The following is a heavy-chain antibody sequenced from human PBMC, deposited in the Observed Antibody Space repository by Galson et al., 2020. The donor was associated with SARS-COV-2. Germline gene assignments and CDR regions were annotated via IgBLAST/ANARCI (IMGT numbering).Heavy chain of an antibody. CDR1: GYTFTSYY. Sequence: GESLKISCKASGYTFTSYYMHWVRQAPGQGLEWMGIINPSGGSTSYAQKFQGRVTMTRDTSTSTVYMELSSLRSEDTAVYYCARAYQRSRDAFDIWGQGTMVTVSS. D-gene: IGHD2-2*01. CDR3: ARAYQRSRDAFDI. CDR2: INPSGGST. V-gene: IGHV1-46*01. J-gene: IGHJ3*02.